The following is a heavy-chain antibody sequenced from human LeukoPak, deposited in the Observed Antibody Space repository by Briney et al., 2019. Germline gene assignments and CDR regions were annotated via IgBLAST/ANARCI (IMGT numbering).Heavy chain of an antibody. Sequence: GGSLRLSCAASGFTFSSYAMSWVRQAPGKGLEWVSAISGSGGSTYYADSVKGRLTISRDNSKNTLYLQMNSLRAEDTAVYYCAKSYDYVFKWDYWGQGTLVTVSS. D-gene: IGHD3-16*01. CDR2: ISGSGGST. CDR3: AKSYDYVFKWDY. V-gene: IGHV3-23*01. J-gene: IGHJ4*02. CDR1: GFTFSSYA.